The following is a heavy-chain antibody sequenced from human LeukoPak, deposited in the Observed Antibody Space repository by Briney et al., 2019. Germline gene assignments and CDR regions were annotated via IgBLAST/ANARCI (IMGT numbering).Heavy chain of an antibody. CDR1: GFTFSSYS. CDR3: ARVWSSGYYLFDY. J-gene: IGHJ4*02. V-gene: IGHV3-48*04. Sequence: GGSLRLSCAASGFTFSSYSMNWVRQAPGRGLEWVSYISSSSSTIYYADSVKGRFTISRDNAKSSLYLQMNSLRAEDTALYYCARVWSSGYYLFDYRGQGTLVTVSS. D-gene: IGHD3-22*01. CDR2: ISSSSSTI.